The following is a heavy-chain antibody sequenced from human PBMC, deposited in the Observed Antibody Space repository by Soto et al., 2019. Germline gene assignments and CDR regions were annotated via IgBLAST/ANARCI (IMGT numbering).Heavy chain of an antibody. J-gene: IGHJ6*02. D-gene: IGHD2-15*01. CDR2: ISSSGSTI. Sequence: GGSLRLSCAASGFTFSSYEINWVRQAPGKGLEWVSYISSSGSTIYYADSVKGRFTISRDNAKNSLYLQMNSLRAEDTAVYYCARPWRGYCSGGSCRNLGNGMDVWGQGTTVTVSS. CDR3: ARPWRGYCSGGSCRNLGNGMDV. CDR1: GFTFSSYE. V-gene: IGHV3-48*03.